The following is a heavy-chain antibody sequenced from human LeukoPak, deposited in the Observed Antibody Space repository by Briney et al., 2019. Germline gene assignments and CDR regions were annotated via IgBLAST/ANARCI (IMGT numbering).Heavy chain of an antibody. D-gene: IGHD2-15*01. CDR2: IYSGGST. J-gene: IGHJ4*02. CDR1: GFSLSSNY. CDR3: ARAICSGGKCYFDY. V-gene: IGHV3-53*01. Sequence: GRSLRLSCAASGFSLSSNYMSWVRQTPGKGLEWVSLIYSGGSTYYADSVKGRFTISRDNSKNTLYLQMNSLRAEDTAVYYCARAICSGGKCYFDYWGQGTLVTVSS.